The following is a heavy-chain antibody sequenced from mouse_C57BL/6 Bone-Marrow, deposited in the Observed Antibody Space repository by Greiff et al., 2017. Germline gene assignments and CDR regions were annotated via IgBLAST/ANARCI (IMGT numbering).Heavy chain of an antibody. Sequence: EVQLVESGGGLVKPGGSLKLSCAASGFTFSDYGMHWVRQAPEKGLEWVAYISSGSSTIYYADTVKGRFTISRDNAKNTLFLQMTSLRSEDTAMYYCARSYYGSSYGDAMDYGGQGTSVTGSS. CDR1: GFTFSDYG. J-gene: IGHJ4*01. D-gene: IGHD1-1*01. CDR2: ISSGSSTI. V-gene: IGHV5-17*01. CDR3: ARSYYGSSYGDAMDY.